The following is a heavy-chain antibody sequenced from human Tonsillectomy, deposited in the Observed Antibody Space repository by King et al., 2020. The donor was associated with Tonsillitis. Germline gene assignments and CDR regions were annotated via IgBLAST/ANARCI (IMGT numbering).Heavy chain of an antibody. CDR3: AVGNWFDP. V-gene: IGHV1-2*02. J-gene: IGHJ5*02. CDR1: GYNFGDYY. CDR2: INPNSGDT. Sequence: VQLVQSGAEVKKPGASVKVSCKASGYNFGDYYIHWVRQAPGQGLEWMGWINPNSGDTNYAQEFQGRVTMTRDTAFSTAYMELDRLKSDDTALYFCAVGNWFDPWGQGTLVTVSS.